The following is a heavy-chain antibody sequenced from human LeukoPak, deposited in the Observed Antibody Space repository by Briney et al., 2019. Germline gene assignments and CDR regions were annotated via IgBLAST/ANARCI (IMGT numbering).Heavy chain of an antibody. Sequence: SETLSLTCTVSGGSISSSSYYWGWIRQPPGKGLEWIGSIYYSGSTNYNPSLKSRVTISVDTSKNQFSLKLSSVTAADTAVYYCARDSAYDSSGYYDYWGQGTLVTVSS. J-gene: IGHJ4*02. V-gene: IGHV4-39*07. CDR1: GGSISSSSYY. D-gene: IGHD3-22*01. CDR2: IYYSGST. CDR3: ARDSAYDSSGYYDY.